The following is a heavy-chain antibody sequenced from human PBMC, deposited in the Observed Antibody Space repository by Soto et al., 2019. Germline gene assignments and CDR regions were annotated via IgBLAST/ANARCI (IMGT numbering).Heavy chain of an antibody. CDR3: ARYGGTAIWYFDI. D-gene: IGHD2-15*01. Sequence: QVRLQQWGAGLLKPSETLSLTCAVYGASFTGYYWTWLRQPPGKGLEWIGEVSHSGTTQYNPSLKRRGTISLDTSKSQFSLELTSVTAADTAVYYCARYGGTAIWYFDIWGRGTSVSVSS. CDR1: GASFTGYY. V-gene: IGHV4-34*01. J-gene: IGHJ2*01. CDR2: VSHSGTT.